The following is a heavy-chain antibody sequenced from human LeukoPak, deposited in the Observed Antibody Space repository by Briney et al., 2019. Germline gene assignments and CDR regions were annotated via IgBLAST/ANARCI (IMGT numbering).Heavy chain of an antibody. Sequence: SVKVSCKASGGTFSSYTISWVRQAPGQGLEWMGRIIPILGIANYAQKFQGRVTITADKSTSTAYMELSSLRSEDTAVSYCATKGYGIGSGGYRVHFDYWGQGTLVTVSS. CDR2: IIPILGIA. J-gene: IGHJ4*02. CDR1: GGTFSSYT. D-gene: IGHD3-3*01. CDR3: ATKGYGIGSGGYRVHFDY. V-gene: IGHV1-69*02.